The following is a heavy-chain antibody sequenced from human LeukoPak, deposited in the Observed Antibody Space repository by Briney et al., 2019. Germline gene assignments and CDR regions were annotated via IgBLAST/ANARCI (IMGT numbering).Heavy chain of an antibody. CDR2: IYYSGST. CDR1: GGSISSSSYY. D-gene: IGHD6-19*01. Sequence: SETLSLTCTVSGGSISSSSYYWGWIRQPPGKGLEWIGSIYYSGSTYYNPSLKSRVTISVDTSKNQFSLKLSSVTAADTAVYYCASSSGWSFDPWGQGTLVTVSS. CDR3: ASSSGWSFDP. J-gene: IGHJ5*02. V-gene: IGHV4-39*07.